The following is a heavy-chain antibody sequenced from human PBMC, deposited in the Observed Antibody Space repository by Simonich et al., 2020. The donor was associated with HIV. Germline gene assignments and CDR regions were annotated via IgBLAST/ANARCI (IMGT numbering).Heavy chain of an antibody. CDR2: FDPENLET. D-gene: IGHD6-6*01. V-gene: IGHV1-24*01. CDR1: GYTPTGLS. Sequence: QVQLVQSGAEVKKPGASVKGSYKVSGYTPTGLSMHWVRQAPGKGREWMGGFDPENLETIYAQNFQGRVSITADTSSDTAYMELSSLTSADTAVYYCAGMLNSSSFDLWGRGTLVIVSS. J-gene: IGHJ2*01. CDR3: AGMLNSSSFDL.